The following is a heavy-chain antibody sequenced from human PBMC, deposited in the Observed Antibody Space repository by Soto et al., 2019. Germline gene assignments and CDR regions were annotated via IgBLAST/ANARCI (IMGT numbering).Heavy chain of an antibody. CDR3: ASVTRTCISTSCYRYYYGMDV. V-gene: IGHV4-61*01. CDR1: GGSVSSGSYY. Sequence: QVQLQESGPGLVKPSETLSLTCTVSGGSVSSGSYYWSWIRQPPGKGLEWIGYIYYSGSTNYNPSLKSRVTTSVDTSKNQFSLKLSSVTAADTAVYYCASVTRTCISTSCYRYYYGMDVWGQGTTVTVSS. J-gene: IGHJ6*02. CDR2: IYYSGST. D-gene: IGHD2-2*02.